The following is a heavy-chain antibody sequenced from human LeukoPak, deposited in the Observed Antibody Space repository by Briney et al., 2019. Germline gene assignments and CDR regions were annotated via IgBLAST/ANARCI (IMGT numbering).Heavy chain of an antibody. Sequence: SETLSLACAVYGGSFSGYYWSWIRQPPGKGLEWIGEINHSGSTNYNPSLKSRVTISVDTSKNQFSLKLSSVTAADTAVYYCATFDSSSYWFDPWGREPWSPSPQ. D-gene: IGHD6-13*01. CDR3: ATFDSSSYWFDP. J-gene: IGHJ5*02. CDR2: INHSGST. CDR1: GGSFSGYY. V-gene: IGHV4-34*01.